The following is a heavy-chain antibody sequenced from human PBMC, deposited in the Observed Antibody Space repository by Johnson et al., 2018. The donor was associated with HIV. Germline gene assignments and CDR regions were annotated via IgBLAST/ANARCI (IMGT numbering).Heavy chain of an antibody. V-gene: IGHV3-11*04. CDR1: GFTFNDYY. D-gene: IGHD2-8*02. CDR3: AKGAWTGGVCRYVRGAFDI. Sequence: QVQLVESGGGLVKPGGSLRLSCAASGFTFNDYYMTWVRQAPGEGLEWVSYISSSGSAIYYADSVKGRFTMSRDNAKNSMFLQMNSLRADDTAVYYCAKGAWTGGVCRYVRGAFDIWGQGTMVTVSS. CDR2: ISSSGSAI. J-gene: IGHJ3*02.